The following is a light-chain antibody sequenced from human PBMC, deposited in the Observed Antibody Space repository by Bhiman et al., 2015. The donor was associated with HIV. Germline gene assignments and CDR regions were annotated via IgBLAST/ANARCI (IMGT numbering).Light chain of an antibody. J-gene: IGLJ2*01. CDR1: SSNIGSKY. Sequence: QSVLTQPPSASGTPGQRVSISCSGSSSNIGSKYVYWYQQIPGTAPKLLIYRNNLRPSGVPDRFSASKSGNTASLTISGLQAEDEAVYYCCSYAGTYTPVLFGGGTELTVL. V-gene: IGLV1-47*01. CDR3: CSYAGTYTPVL. CDR2: RNN.